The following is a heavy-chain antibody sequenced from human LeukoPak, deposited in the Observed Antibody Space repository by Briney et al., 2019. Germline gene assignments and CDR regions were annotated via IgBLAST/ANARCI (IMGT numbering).Heavy chain of an antibody. CDR1: GFTFSSYG. CDR2: IWYDGSNK. CDR3: AREGLFYYDSSPGDYYYYMDV. D-gene: IGHD3-22*01. Sequence: GGSLRLSCAASGFTFSSYGMHWVRQAPGKGLEWVAVIWYDGSNKYYADSVKGRFTISRDNSKNTLYLQMNSLRAEDTAVYYCAREGLFYYDSSPGDYYYYMDVWAKGPRSPSP. J-gene: IGHJ6*03. V-gene: IGHV3-33*01.